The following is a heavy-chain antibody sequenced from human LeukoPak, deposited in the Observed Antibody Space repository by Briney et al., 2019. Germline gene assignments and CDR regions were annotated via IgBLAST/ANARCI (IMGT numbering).Heavy chain of an antibody. CDR3: ARGGRAGWSGSYEDSFDI. CDR2: IYSGGNT. V-gene: IGHV3-53*01. D-gene: IGHD1-26*01. Sequence: PGGSLRLSCAAPGFNVSSNYMSWVRQAPGKGLEWVSVIYSGGNTYYADSVKGRFTISRDNSKNTLFLQMDSLRADDTAVYYCARGGRAGWSGSYEDSFDIWGQGTMVTVSS. J-gene: IGHJ3*02. CDR1: GFNVSSNY.